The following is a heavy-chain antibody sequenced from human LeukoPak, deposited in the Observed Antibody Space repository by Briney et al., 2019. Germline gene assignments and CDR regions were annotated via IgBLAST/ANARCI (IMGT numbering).Heavy chain of an antibody. J-gene: IGHJ4*02. CDR1: GGSISSSSYY. CDR3: ARGGDWLFDY. D-gene: IGHD2-21*02. CDR2: IYYSGST. Sequence: RPSETLSLTCTVSGGSISSSSYYWGWIRQPPGKGLEWIGSIYYSGSTYYNPSLKSRVTISVDTSKNQFSLKLSSVTAADTAVYYCARGGDWLFDYWGQGILVTVSS. V-gene: IGHV4-39*01.